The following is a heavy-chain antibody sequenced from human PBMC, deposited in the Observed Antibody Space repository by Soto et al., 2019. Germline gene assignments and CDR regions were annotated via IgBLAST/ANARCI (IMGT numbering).Heavy chain of an antibody. Sequence: GGSLRLSCAASGFTFSSYAMSWVRQAPGKGLEWVSAISGSGGSTYYADSVKGRFTISRDNSKNTLYLQMNSLRAEDTAVYYCAKSQHSLLGYCSSTSCSVSLIYYGMDVWGQGTTVTVSS. CDR1: GFTFSSYA. CDR2: ISGSGGST. CDR3: AKSQHSLLGYCSSTSCSVSLIYYGMDV. J-gene: IGHJ6*02. D-gene: IGHD2-2*01. V-gene: IGHV3-23*01.